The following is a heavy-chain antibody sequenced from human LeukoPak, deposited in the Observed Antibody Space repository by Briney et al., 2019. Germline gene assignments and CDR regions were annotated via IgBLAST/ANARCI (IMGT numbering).Heavy chain of an antibody. CDR3: ARNSGYGSGSHTDS. D-gene: IGHD3-10*01. Sequence: ASVKVSCKASGYIFTDYYMHWVRQAPGRGLEWMGWINPNSGGTNYAQKFQGRVTMTRDTSISTAYMELSRLRSDDTAVYYCARNSGYGSGSHTDSWGPGTLVTVSS. V-gene: IGHV1-2*02. CDR2: INPNSGGT. J-gene: IGHJ4*02. CDR1: GYIFTDYY.